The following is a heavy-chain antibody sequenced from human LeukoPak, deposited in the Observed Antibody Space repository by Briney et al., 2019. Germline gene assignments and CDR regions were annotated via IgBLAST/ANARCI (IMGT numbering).Heavy chain of an antibody. CDR2: ISGSGGST. Sequence: GGSLRLSCAASGFTFSSYAMSWVRQAPGKGLEWVSAISGSGGSTYYADSVKGRFTISRDNSKNTLYLQMNSLRAEDTAVYYCAKLNPPGGYDSSYFDYWGQGTLVTVSS. J-gene: IGHJ4*02. V-gene: IGHV3-23*01. CDR1: GFTFSSYA. D-gene: IGHD5-12*01. CDR3: AKLNPPGGYDSSYFDY.